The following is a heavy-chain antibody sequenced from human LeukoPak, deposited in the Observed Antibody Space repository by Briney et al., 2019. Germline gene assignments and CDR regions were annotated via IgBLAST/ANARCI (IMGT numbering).Heavy chain of an antibody. CDR3: ARLQHLYYGSGSYYFDY. D-gene: IGHD3-10*01. J-gene: IGHJ4*02. CDR1: GGSISRYY. Sequence: SETLSLTCTVSGGSISRYYLSWIRQPAGKGLEWIGRIYTSGSTYYNPSLKSRVTISVDTSKNQLSLKLSSVTAADTAVYYCARLQHLYYGSGSYYFDYWGQGTLVTVSS. CDR2: IYTSGST. V-gene: IGHV4-4*07.